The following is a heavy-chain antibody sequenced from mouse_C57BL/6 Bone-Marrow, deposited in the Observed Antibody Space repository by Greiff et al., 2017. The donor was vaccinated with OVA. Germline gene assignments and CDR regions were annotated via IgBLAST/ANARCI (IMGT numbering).Heavy chain of an antibody. J-gene: IGHJ3*01. CDR3: ARMDYGSSYKFAY. CDR2: ISDGGSYT. V-gene: IGHV5-4*03. D-gene: IGHD1-1*01. CDR1: GFTFSSYA. Sequence: EVMLVESGGGLVKPGGSLKLSCAASGFTFSSYAMSWVRQTPEKRLEWVATISDGGSYTYYPDNVKGRFTISRDNAKNNLYLQMSHLKSEDTAMYYCARMDYGSSYKFAYWGQGTLVTVSA.